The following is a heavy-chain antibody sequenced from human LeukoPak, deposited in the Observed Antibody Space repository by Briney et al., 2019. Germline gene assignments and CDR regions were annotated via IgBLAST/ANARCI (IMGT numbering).Heavy chain of an antibody. V-gene: IGHV3-7*03. CDR2: IKQDGSDK. D-gene: IGHD3-10*01. Sequence: GGSLRLSCEASGFPFSNYWMTWVRQSPGKGLEWVANIKQDGSDKYYMDSVKGRFTVSRDNAKNTLYLQMNSLRAEDTAVYYCAREIRVRGAYFDYWGQGTLVTVSS. J-gene: IGHJ4*02. CDR3: AREIRVRGAYFDY. CDR1: GFPFSNYW.